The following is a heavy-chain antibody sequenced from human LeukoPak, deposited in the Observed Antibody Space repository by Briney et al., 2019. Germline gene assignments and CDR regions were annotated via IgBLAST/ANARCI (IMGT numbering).Heavy chain of an antibody. Sequence: GGSLRLSCAASGFTYSSYSMNWVRQAPGKGLEWVSYISSSSNINYADSVKGRFTIPRDNAKNSLYLQMDSLRAEDTAVYYCAGGVSSTSCYVDYWGQGTLVTVSS. CDR2: ISSSSNI. D-gene: IGHD2-2*01. J-gene: IGHJ4*02. CDR1: GFTYSSYS. CDR3: AGGVSSTSCYVDY. V-gene: IGHV3-48*01.